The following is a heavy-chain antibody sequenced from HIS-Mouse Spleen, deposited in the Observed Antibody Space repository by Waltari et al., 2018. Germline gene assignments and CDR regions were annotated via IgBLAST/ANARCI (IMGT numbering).Heavy chain of an antibody. CDR1: GFTFGSYG. D-gene: IGHD6-19*01. Sequence: QVQLVESGGGVVQPGRSLRLSWAASGFTFGSYGMHWVRQAPGKGLEWVAVISYDGSNKYYADSVKGRFSISRDNSKNTLYLQMNSLRAEDTAVYYCAKASSGWLDYWGQGTLVTVSS. CDR3: AKASSGWLDY. V-gene: IGHV3-30*18. J-gene: IGHJ4*02. CDR2: ISYDGSNK.